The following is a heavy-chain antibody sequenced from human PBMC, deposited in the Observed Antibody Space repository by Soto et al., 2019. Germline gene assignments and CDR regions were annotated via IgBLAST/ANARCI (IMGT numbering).Heavy chain of an antibody. D-gene: IGHD6-19*01. CDR2: INPSDGST. J-gene: IGHJ4*02. Sequence: QVQLVQSGAEVKKPGASVKVSCKASGYTFTSYYMHWVRQAPGQGLEWMGIINPSDGSTSYAQKFKGRVTMTRDTSTSTVYMELSSLRSEDTAVYYCARDREWLIPFDYWGQGTLVTVSS. CDR3: ARDREWLIPFDY. V-gene: IGHV1-46*03. CDR1: GYTFTSYY.